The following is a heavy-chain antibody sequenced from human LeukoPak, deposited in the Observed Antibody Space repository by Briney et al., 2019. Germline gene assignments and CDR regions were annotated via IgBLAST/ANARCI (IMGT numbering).Heavy chain of an antibody. Sequence: SETLSLTCAVYGGSFSGYYWSWIRQPPGKGLEWIGEINHSGSTNYNPSLKSRVTISVDTSKNQFSLKLSSVTAADTAVYYCARCPPKIEPPRLVVVAEYDYWGQGTLVTVSS. CDR3: ARCPPKIEPPRLVVVAEYDY. D-gene: IGHD2-15*01. CDR1: GGSFSGYY. CDR2: INHSGST. J-gene: IGHJ4*02. V-gene: IGHV4-34*01.